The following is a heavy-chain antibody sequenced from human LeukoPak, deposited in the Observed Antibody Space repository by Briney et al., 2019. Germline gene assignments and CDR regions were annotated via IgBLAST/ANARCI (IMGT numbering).Heavy chain of an antibody. CDR3: ARTLGYSYGYPFDY. Sequence: KPSETLSLTCTVSGGSISSGSYYWSWIRQPAGKGLEWIGRIYTSGSTNYNPSLKSRVTISVDTSKNQFSLKLSSVTAADTAVYYCARTLGYSYGYPFDYWGQGTLVTVSS. J-gene: IGHJ4*02. CDR1: GGSISSGSYY. V-gene: IGHV4-61*02. CDR2: IYTSGST. D-gene: IGHD5-18*01.